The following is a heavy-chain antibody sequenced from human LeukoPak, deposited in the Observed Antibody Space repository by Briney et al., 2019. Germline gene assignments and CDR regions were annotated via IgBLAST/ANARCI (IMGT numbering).Heavy chain of an antibody. D-gene: IGHD1-26*01. CDR3: ARTGGSYSSPFEY. V-gene: IGHV4-59*01. CDR1: GGSISSYY. J-gene: IGHJ4*02. CDR2: IYYSGRT. Sequence: SETLSLTCTVSGGSISSYYWSWIRQPPGKGLEWIGNIYYSGRTNYHPSLKSRVTISVDTSKNQFSLKMSSVTAADTAVYYCARTGGSYSSPFEYWGQGTLVTVSS.